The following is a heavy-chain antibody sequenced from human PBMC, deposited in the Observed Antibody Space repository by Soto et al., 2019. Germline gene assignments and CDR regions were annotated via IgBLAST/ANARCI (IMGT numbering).Heavy chain of an antibody. J-gene: IGHJ6*02. D-gene: IGHD3-10*01. CDR1: VFTLTSPY. Sequence: SAKASSDSSVFTLTSPYIHSVRQAPGQGLEWMGYVTPNTGVTKYAQKFQGRFTMTRDTFINTAYMELRRVTSADTAVYYCAYIIITPLQYHYTADVWGQGSTAIGS. V-gene: IGHV1-2*02. CDR3: AYIIITPLQYHYTADV. CDR2: VTPNTGVT.